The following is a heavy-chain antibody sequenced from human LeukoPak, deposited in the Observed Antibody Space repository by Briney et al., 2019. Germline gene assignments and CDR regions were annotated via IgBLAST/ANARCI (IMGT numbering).Heavy chain of an antibody. CDR2: INWNGGST. D-gene: IGHD3-22*01. Sequence: GGSLRLSCAASGFTFDDYGMSWVRQAPGKGLEWVSGINWNGGSTGYADSVKARFTISRDNAKNSLYLQMNSLRAEDTALYYCARNYYDSSGYSYYFDYWGQGTLVTVSS. CDR1: GFTFDDYG. V-gene: IGHV3-20*04. CDR3: ARNYYDSSGYSYYFDY. J-gene: IGHJ4*02.